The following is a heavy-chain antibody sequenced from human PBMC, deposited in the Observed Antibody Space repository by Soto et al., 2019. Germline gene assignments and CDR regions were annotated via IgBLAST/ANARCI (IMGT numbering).Heavy chain of an antibody. CDR2: INPSGGST. CDR1: GYTFTSYY. Sequence: GASVKVSCKASGYTFTSYYMHWVRQAPGQGLEWMGIINPSGGSTSYAQKFQGRVTMTRDTSTSTVYMELSSLRSEDTAVYYCARDSLRLGARTIFGVVIPYYYGMDVWGQGTTVTVSS. J-gene: IGHJ6*02. V-gene: IGHV1-46*01. D-gene: IGHD3-3*01. CDR3: ARDSLRLGARTIFGVVIPYYYGMDV.